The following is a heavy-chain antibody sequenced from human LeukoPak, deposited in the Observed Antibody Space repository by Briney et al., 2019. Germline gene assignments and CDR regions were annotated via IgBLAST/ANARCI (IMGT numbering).Heavy chain of an antibody. CDR2: VSYDGSNK. D-gene: IGHD2-15*01. CDR1: GFTFSSYG. Sequence: PGGSLRLSCAASGFTFSSYGMHWVRQAPGKGLEWVAVVSYDGSNKYYADSVKGRFTISRDNSKNTLYLQMNSLRAEDTAVYYCAKSRIADRRSQVWYFDYWGQGTLVTVSS. CDR3: AKSRIADRRSQVWYFDY. V-gene: IGHV3-30*18. J-gene: IGHJ4*02.